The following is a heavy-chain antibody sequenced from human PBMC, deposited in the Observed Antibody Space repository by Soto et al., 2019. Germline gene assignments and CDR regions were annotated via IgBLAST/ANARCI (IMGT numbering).Heavy chain of an antibody. Sequence: PSETLSLTCPVSGGSVSSSGYYWGWIRQPPGKGLEWIGSIYYSGSTYYNPSLKSRVAISVDTSKNQFSLKLSSVAAADTAVYYCARGRYFDWAFDYWGQGTLVTVSS. J-gene: IGHJ4*02. CDR3: ARGRYFDWAFDY. V-gene: IGHV4-39*01. D-gene: IGHD3-9*01. CDR1: GGSVSSSGYY. CDR2: IYYSGST.